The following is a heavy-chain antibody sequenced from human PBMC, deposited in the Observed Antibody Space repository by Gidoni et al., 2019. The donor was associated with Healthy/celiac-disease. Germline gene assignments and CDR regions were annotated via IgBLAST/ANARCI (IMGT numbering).Heavy chain of an antibody. J-gene: IGHJ5*02. Sequence: QVQLVQSGAAVKKPGSSVKVSCKASGGTFSSYTISWVRQAPGQGLEWMGRIIPILGIANYAQKFQGRVTITADKSTSTAYMELSSLRSEDTAVYYCARESPVPATAQYNWFDPWGQGTLVTVSS. D-gene: IGHD2-2*01. V-gene: IGHV1-69*08. CDR1: GGTFSSYT. CDR3: ARESPVPATAQYNWFDP. CDR2: IIPILGIA.